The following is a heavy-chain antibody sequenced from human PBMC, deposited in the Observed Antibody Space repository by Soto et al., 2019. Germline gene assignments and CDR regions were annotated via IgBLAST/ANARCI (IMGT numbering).Heavy chain of an antibody. D-gene: IGHD1-1*01. CDR3: ARRYGYSFDY. J-gene: IGHJ4*02. CDR1: GGSISSYY. Sequence: QVQLQESGPGRVKPSETLSLTCTVSGGSISSYYWSWIRQPPGKGLEWIGYIYYSGSTSYNPSLKRRVTISVDTSKNQFSLNLSSMTAADTAVYYCARRYGYSFDYWGQGTLVTVSS. CDR2: IYYSGST. V-gene: IGHV4-59*08.